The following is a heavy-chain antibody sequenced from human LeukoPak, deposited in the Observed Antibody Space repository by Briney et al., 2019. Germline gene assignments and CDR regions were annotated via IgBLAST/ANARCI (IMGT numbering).Heavy chain of an antibody. V-gene: IGHV3-64*01. CDR2: ISSNGVST. J-gene: IGHJ4*02. Sequence: GGSLRLSCAASGFTFSTYVMHWVRQAPGKGLEYVSGISSNGVSTYYANSVKGRFTISRDNSKNTLYLQMGSLRVEGMAVYYCARVVRYSGSFCFDYWGQGTLVTVSS. CDR3: ARVVRYSGSFCFDY. D-gene: IGHD1-26*01. CDR1: GFTFSTYV.